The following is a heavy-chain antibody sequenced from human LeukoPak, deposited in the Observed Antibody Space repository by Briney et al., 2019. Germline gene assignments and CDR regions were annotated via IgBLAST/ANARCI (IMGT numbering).Heavy chain of an antibody. D-gene: IGHD6-19*01. CDR3: GKTTTGYSSGQKPAWPVDY. CDR1: GFTFTSYA. J-gene: IGHJ4*02. Sequence: HGGSLRLSCAASGFTFTSYAMSWVRQAPGKGLEWVAGNFGSGGSAHYADSAKGRFTISRDNSKNTVYLQINSLRAEDTAVYYCGKTTTGYSSGQKPAWPVDYWGQGTLVTVSS. V-gene: IGHV3-23*01. CDR2: NFGSGGSA.